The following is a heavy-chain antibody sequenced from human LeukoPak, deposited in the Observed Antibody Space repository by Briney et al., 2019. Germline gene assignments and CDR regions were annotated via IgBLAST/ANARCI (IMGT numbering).Heavy chain of an antibody. CDR2: IIPILGIT. D-gene: IGHD3-22*01. V-gene: IGHV1-69*02. CDR3: ARVADNSGYTFDS. CDR1: GGTFSSYT. Sequence: SVKVSCKASGGTFSSYTFSWGRQAPGQGLEWMGRIIPILGITNYTQKFQGRVTITADKSTTTAYMELNSLRSEDTAVYYCARVADNSGYTFDSWGQGTLVTVSS. J-gene: IGHJ4*02.